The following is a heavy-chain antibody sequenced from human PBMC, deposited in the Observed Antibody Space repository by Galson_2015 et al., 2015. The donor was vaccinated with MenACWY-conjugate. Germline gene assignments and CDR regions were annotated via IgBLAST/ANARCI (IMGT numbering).Heavy chain of an antibody. Sequence: LRLSCAASGFTFSSYSMNWIRQAPGKGLEWVSYISSSSSTIYYADSVKGRFTISRDNAKNSLYLQTNSLRDEDTAVYYCARDRSWEAAAAGDWFDPWGQGTLVTVSS. J-gene: IGHJ5*02. D-gene: IGHD6-13*01. V-gene: IGHV3-48*02. CDR3: ARDRSWEAAAAGDWFDP. CDR2: ISSSSSTI. CDR1: GFTFSSYS.